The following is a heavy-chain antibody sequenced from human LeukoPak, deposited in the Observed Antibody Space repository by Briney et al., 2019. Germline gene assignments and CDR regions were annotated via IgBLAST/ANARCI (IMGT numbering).Heavy chain of an antibody. V-gene: IGHV4-31*02. CDR1: GVSISSAGYY. CDR3: ARETHYYHPDVSYHIEDD. J-gene: IGHJ4*02. Sequence: PSQTLSLTCTVSGVSISSAGYYWTWIRQYPGKGLERIGYSNFSGSTYYTPSLRSRVTISADTSKNQFSLRLTSLTAADTAVYYCARETHYYHPDVSYHIEDDWGQGTLVAVSS. D-gene: IGHD3-10*01. CDR2: SNFSGST.